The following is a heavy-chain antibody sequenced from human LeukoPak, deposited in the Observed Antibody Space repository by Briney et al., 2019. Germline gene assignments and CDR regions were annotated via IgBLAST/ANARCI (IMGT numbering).Heavy chain of an antibody. J-gene: IGHJ4*02. Sequence: GRSLRLSCAASGFTFSSYAMHWFRQAPGKGLEWVAVISYDGSNKYYADSVKGRFTISRDNSKNTLYLQMNSLRAEDTAVYYCARDRLDYYDSSGYGYWGQGTLVTVSS. CDR2: ISYDGSNK. V-gene: IGHV3-30*04. CDR1: GFTFSSYA. D-gene: IGHD3-22*01. CDR3: ARDRLDYYDSSGYGY.